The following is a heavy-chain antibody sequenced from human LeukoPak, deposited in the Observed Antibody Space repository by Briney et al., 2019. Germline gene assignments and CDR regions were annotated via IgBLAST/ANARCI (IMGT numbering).Heavy chain of an antibody. D-gene: IGHD6-6*01. CDR2: IRYDGSNK. Sequence: GSLRLSCAASGFTFSTYGMHWVRQAPGKGLEWVAFIRYDGSNKYYADSVKGRFTISRDNSKNTLYLQMNSLRAEDTAVYYCAKAVEYSSSSIDYWGQGTLVTVSS. J-gene: IGHJ4*02. V-gene: IGHV3-30*02. CDR1: GFTFSTYG. CDR3: AKAVEYSSSSIDY.